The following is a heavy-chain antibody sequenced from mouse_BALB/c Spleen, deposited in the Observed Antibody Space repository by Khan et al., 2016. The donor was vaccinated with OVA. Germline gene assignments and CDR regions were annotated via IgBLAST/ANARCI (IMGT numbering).Heavy chain of an antibody. CDR2: IFPNTGGT. CDR3: ARSGYGSFCY. J-gene: IGHJ3*02. Sequence: VQLQQSGPELVKPGASVKISCKASGYTFTDYNMDWVRQSQGESLEWIGYIFPNTGGTGSNQKFKTKATLTVDSSSSTAYMELRSLTSEDSAVYFCARSGYGSFCYWGQGTLVTVSA. CDR1: GYTFTDYN. D-gene: IGHD1-2*01. V-gene: IGHV1S29*02.